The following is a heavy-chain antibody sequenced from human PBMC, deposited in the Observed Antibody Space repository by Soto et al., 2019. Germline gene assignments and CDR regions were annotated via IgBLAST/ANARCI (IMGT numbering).Heavy chain of an antibody. CDR3: ARDIAVVVVPAAPLGYYYYGMDV. Sequence: QVQLVESGGGVVQPGRSLRLSCAASGFTFSSYAMHWVRQAPGKGLEWVAVISYDGSNKYYVDSVKGRFTISRDNSKNTLYLQMNSLRAEDTAVYYCARDIAVVVVPAAPLGYYYYGMDVWGQGTTVTVSS. CDR1: GFTFSSYA. J-gene: IGHJ6*02. D-gene: IGHD2-2*01. CDR2: ISYDGSNK. V-gene: IGHV3-30-3*01.